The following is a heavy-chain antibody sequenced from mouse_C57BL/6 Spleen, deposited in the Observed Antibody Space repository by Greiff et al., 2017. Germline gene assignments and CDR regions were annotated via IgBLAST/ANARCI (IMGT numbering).Heavy chain of an antibody. J-gene: IGHJ2*01. CDR2: INPSSGYT. V-gene: IGHV1-4*01. Sequence: QVQLQQSGAELARPGASVKVSCKASGYTFTSYTMHWVKQRPGQGLEWIGYINPSSGYTKYNQKFKDKATLTADKSSSTAYMQLSSLTSEDSAVYYCARDDYDGVDYWGQGTTLTVSS. CDR1: GYTFTSYT. CDR3: ARDDYDGVDY. D-gene: IGHD2-4*01.